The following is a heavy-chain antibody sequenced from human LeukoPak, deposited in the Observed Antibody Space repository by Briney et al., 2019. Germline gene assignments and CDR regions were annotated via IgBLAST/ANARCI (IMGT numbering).Heavy chain of an antibody. CDR2: ISSSGSTI. CDR3: ARGGMRGGAFDI. J-gene: IGHJ3*02. CDR1: GFAFSSYE. Sequence: PGGSLRLSCEASGFAFSSYEMNWVRQAPGKGLEWVSYISSSGSTIYYADSVKGRFTISRDNAKNSLYLQMNSLRAEDTAVYYCARGGMRGGAFDIWGQGTMVTVSS. V-gene: IGHV3-48*03. D-gene: IGHD3-16*01.